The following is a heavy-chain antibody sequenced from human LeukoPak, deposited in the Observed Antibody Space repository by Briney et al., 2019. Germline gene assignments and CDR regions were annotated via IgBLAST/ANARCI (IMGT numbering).Heavy chain of an antibody. CDR2: MYHSGST. CDR1: GYSISSGHY. J-gene: IGHJ5*02. Sequence: SETLSLTCTVSGYSISSGHYWGWIRQPPGKGLAWIGSMYHSGSTYYNPPLKSRVTISEDTSKNQFSLKLRSVTAADTAVYYCARGPRFGELLWHWFDPWGQGTLVTVSS. V-gene: IGHV4-38-2*02. CDR3: ARGPRFGELLWHWFDP. D-gene: IGHD3-10*01.